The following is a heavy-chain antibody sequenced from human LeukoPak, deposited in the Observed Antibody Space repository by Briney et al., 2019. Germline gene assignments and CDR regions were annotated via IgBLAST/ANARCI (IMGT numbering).Heavy chain of an antibody. J-gene: IGHJ6*03. D-gene: IGHD2-21*02. Sequence: GGSLRLSCAASGFTVSSNYMSWVRQAPGKGLEGVSVIYSGGSTYYADSVKGRFTISRDNSKNTLYLQMNSLRAEDTAVYYCARDRKVVTAPDYYYYYMDVWGKGTTVTVSS. CDR2: IYSGGST. V-gene: IGHV3-53*01. CDR3: ARDRKVVTAPDYYYYYMDV. CDR1: GFTVSSNY.